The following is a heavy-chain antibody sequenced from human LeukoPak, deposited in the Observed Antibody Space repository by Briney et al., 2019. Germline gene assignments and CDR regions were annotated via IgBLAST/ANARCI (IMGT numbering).Heavy chain of an antibody. CDR2: INNIGDTK. Sequence: PGGSLRLSCSASGFAFINFYMAWIRHTPGKGLEWIAYINNIGDTKYYADSVQGRFSISMDNSRDSLYLQMDSLRAEDTAVYYCARDDSQYYYDMSGPDPTYFDHWGRGILVTVSS. CDR1: GFAFINFY. CDR3: ARDDSQYYYDMSGPDPTYFDH. V-gene: IGHV3-11*04. D-gene: IGHD3-22*01. J-gene: IGHJ4*01.